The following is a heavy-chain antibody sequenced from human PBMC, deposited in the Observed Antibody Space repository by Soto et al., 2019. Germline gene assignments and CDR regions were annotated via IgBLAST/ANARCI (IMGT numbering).Heavy chain of an antibody. CDR1: GFTFSNYA. J-gene: IGHJ4*02. D-gene: IGHD2-21*01. CDR3: ARERSYSSSPYFDC. Sequence: QVQLVESGGGVVQPGRSLRLSCAASGFTFSNYAMHWVRQAPGKGLEWVAVISYDGSNKYYADSVKGRFTISRDNSKNTVYLQMNSLRAEDTAVYYCARERSYSSSPYFDCWGQGTRVNVSS. V-gene: IGHV3-30-3*01. CDR2: ISYDGSNK.